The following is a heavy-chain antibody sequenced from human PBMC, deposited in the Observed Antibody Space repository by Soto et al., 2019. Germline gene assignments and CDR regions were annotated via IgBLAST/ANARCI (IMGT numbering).Heavy chain of an antibody. Sequence: GGSLRLSCAASGFTFSSYAMSWVRQAPGKGLEWVSAISGSGGSTYYADSVKGRFTISRDNSKNTLYLQMNSLRAEDTAVYYCAKDRSERDSSGWYSSSEDYYMDVWGKGTTVTVSS. D-gene: IGHD6-19*01. V-gene: IGHV3-23*01. CDR3: AKDRSERDSSGWYSSSEDYYMDV. J-gene: IGHJ6*03. CDR1: GFTFSSYA. CDR2: ISGSGGST.